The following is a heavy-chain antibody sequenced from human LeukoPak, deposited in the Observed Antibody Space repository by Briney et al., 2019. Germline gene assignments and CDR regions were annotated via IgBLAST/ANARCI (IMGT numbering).Heavy chain of an antibody. Sequence: SETLSLTCTVSGNSFGDYYWSWIRQPAGRGLEWIGRIYTSGSTTYNPSLKSRVTMSVDTSKSQFSLNLMSVTAADTAVYYCTRDTGTTGEVKFDPWGQGTLVTVSS. D-gene: IGHD4-17*01. CDR1: GNSFGDYY. CDR3: TRDTGTTGEVKFDP. J-gene: IGHJ5*02. V-gene: IGHV4-4*07. CDR2: IYTSGST.